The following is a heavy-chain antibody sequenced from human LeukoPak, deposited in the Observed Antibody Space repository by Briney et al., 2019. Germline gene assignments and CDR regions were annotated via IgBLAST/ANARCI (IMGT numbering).Heavy chain of an antibody. CDR1: GASINSDNYY. J-gene: IGHJ5*02. V-gene: IGHV4-61*02. CDR2: IYTTGST. D-gene: IGHD1-14*01. CDR3: ANGTNWFDP. Sequence: SQTLSLTCTVSGASINSDNYYWSWIRQPAGKGLEWIGRIYTTGSTNYNPSLNSRVSISVDTPKNQFSLKLSSVTAADTAVYYCANGTNWFDPWGQGTLVTVSS.